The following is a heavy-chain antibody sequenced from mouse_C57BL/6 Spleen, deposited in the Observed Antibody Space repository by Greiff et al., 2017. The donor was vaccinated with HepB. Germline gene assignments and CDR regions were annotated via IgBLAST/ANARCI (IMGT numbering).Heavy chain of an antibody. V-gene: IGHV1-55*01. CDR2: IYPGSGST. CDR3: AREMITRLYYYAMDY. CDR1: GYTFTSYW. Sequence: VKLQQPGAELVKPGASVKMSCKASGYTFTSYWITWVKQRPGQGLEWIGDIYPGSGSTNYNEKFKSKATLTVDTSSSTAYMQLSSLTSEDSAVYDCAREMITRLYYYAMDYWGQGTSVTVSS. D-gene: IGHD2-4*01. J-gene: IGHJ4*01.